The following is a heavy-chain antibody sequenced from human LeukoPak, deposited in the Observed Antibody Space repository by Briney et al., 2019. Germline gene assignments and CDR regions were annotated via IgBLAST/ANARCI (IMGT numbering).Heavy chain of an antibody. Sequence: QPGRSLRLSCAASGFTFSSYAMHWVRQAPGKGLEWVAVISYDGSNKYYADSVKGRFTISRDNSKNTLYLQMNSLRAEDTAVYYCASGYFQYYFDYWGQGTLVTVSS. J-gene: IGHJ4*02. CDR3: ASGYFQYYFDY. D-gene: IGHD3-22*01. V-gene: IGHV3-30-3*01. CDR1: GFTFSSYA. CDR2: ISYDGSNK.